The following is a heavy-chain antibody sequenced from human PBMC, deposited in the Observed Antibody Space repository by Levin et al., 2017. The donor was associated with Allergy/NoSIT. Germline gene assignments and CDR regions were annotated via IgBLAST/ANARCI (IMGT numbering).Heavy chain of an antibody. V-gene: IGHV4-34*01. CDR1: GGSFSGYY. CDR3: ARGRLTRAPFFDY. Sequence: SQTLSLTCAVYGGSFSGYYWSWIRQPPGKGLEWIGEINHSGSTNYNPSLKSRVTISVDTSKNQFSLKLSSVTAADTAVYYCARGRLTRAPFFDYWGQGTLVTVSS. J-gene: IGHJ4*02. D-gene: IGHD2-21*01. CDR2: INHSGST.